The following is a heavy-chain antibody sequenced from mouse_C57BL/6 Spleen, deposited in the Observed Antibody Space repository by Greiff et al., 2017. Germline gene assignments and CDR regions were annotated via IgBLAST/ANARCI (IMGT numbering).Heavy chain of an antibody. CDR2: INPSNGCT. CDR1: GYTFTSYW. V-gene: IGHV1-53*01. D-gene: IGHD1-1*01. J-gene: IGHJ2*01. CDR3: AGGHAVVATWGFDY. Sequence: QVQLQQPGTELVKPGASVKLSCKASGYTFTSYWMHWVQQRPGQGLEWIGNINPSNGCTNYNEKFKGKATLTVDKSSSTAYMQLSSLTSEDSAVYYCAGGHAVVATWGFDYWGQGTTVTVSA.